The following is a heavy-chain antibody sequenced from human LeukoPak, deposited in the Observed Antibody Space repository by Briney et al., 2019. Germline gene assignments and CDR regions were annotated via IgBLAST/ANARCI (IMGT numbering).Heavy chain of an antibody. CDR1: GGSISSGSYY. Sequence: SETLSLTCTVSGGSISSGSYYWSWIRQPAGKGLEWIGRMYTSGSTNYNPSLKSRVTISVDTSKNQFSLKLSSVTAADTAVYYCARDLGRCSSTSCYPDYWGQGTLVTVSS. V-gene: IGHV4-61*02. D-gene: IGHD2-2*01. J-gene: IGHJ4*02. CDR3: ARDLGRCSSTSCYPDY. CDR2: MYTSGST.